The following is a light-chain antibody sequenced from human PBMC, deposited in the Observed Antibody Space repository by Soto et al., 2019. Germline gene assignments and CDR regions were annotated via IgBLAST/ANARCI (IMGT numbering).Light chain of an antibody. J-gene: IGKJ2*01. CDR3: QQYGTSPPYT. CDR2: GAS. CDR1: QSVGSTF. V-gene: IGKV3-20*01. Sequence: EIVLTQSPGTLSLSPGERATLSCRASQSVGSTFLAWYQHKPGQAPRLLIYGASSRATGIPDRFSGSGSGTDFNLTISRLEPEDFAVYYCQQYGTSPPYTFGQGTKLEIK.